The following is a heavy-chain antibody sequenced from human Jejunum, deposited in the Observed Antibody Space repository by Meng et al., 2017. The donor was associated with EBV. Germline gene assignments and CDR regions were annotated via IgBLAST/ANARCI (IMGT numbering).Heavy chain of an antibody. CDR3: TSRVVTTNDY. CDR2: IKRKSDGLTT. J-gene: IGHJ4*02. V-gene: IGHV3-15*01. CDR1: GFNFDNTW. D-gene: IGHD4-17*01. Sequence: VRLLESGGGLVRPGGSLRPSCAASGFNFDNTWMNWVRQAPGKGPEWIGRIKRKSDGLTTEYIASVQCRFIISRDDSNNILYLEMNGLKTEDTAVYYCTSRVVTTNDYWGQGTLVTVSS.